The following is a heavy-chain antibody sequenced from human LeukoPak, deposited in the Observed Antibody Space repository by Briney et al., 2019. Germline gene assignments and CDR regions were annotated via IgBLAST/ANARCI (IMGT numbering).Heavy chain of an antibody. CDR2: IYPGDSDT. V-gene: IGHV5-51*01. D-gene: IGHD3-10*01. Sequence: GESLKISFKGSGYTFTSHWIGWVRQMPGKGLEWMAIIYPGDSDTRYSPSFQGQVTISADKSISTAYLQCSSLKASDTAMYICASKRPGTYYYGSVSYYPTYNWFDPWGQGTLVTVSS. J-gene: IGHJ5*02. CDR3: ASKRPGTYYYGSVSYYPTYNWFDP. CDR1: GYTFTSHW.